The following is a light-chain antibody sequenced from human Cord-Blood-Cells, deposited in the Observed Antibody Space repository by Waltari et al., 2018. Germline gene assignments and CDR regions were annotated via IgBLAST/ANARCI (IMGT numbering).Light chain of an antibody. CDR1: QGVSSN. CDR3: QQYNNWPGT. CDR2: GAS. V-gene: IGKV3-15*01. J-gene: IGKJ1*01. Sequence: IVMPQSPATLSVSPRERATLACRASQGVSSNLAWYQQKPGQAPRLLIYGASTRATAIPARFSGSGYGKEFTLTNSSLQSEDFAVYYCQQYNNWPGTFGQGTKVEIK.